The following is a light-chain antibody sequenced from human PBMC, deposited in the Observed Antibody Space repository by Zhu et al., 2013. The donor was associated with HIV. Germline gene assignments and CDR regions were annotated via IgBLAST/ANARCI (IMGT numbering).Light chain of an antibody. CDR1: QDISNY. CDR2: DAS. V-gene: IGKV1-33*01. J-gene: IGKJ2*01. CDR3: QQNHNFPVT. Sequence: DIQMTQSPSSLSASVGDRVTITCQASQDISNYLNWYQQKPGKAPKLLIYDASNLETGVPSRFSGGGSGTDFTFTISSLQPQDIATYYCQQNHNFPVTFGQGTKLEIK.